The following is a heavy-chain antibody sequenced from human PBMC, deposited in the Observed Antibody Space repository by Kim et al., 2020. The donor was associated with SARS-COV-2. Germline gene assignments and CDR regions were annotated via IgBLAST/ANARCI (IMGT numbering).Heavy chain of an antibody. Sequence: ASVKVSCKVSGYTLTALSMHWVRQAPGKGLEWVGVFDREDGEPIYAKKFQGRVTMTEDASTDTAYMELSSLRSDDTAVYYCATSFLVEAPSVDYWGQGTLVTVYS. CDR3: ATSFLVEAPSVDY. CDR2: FDREDGEP. V-gene: IGHV1-24*01. D-gene: IGHD1-26*01. J-gene: IGHJ4*02. CDR1: GYTLTALS.